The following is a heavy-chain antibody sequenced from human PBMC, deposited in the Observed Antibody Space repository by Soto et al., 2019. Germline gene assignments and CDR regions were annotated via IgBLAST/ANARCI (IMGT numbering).Heavy chain of an antibody. D-gene: IGHD6-6*01. V-gene: IGHV3-21*01. CDR3: ARGFSSSSWFDT. CDR2: ISTNSRSI. Sequence: PGGSLRLSCAASGFTFSSFTMNWVRQAPGKGLEWVSSISTNSRSIYYADSVKGRFTISRDNAKNSLSLQMNSLTTEDTAVYYCARGFSSSSWFDTWGQGTLVTVSS. CDR1: GFTFSSFT. J-gene: IGHJ5*02.